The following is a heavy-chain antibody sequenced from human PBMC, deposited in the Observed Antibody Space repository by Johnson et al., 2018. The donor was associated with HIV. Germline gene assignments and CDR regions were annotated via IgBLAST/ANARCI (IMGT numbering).Heavy chain of an antibody. D-gene: IGHD4-17*01. J-gene: IGHJ3*02. Sequence: QMLLVESGGGVVQPGRSLRLSCAASGFTFSDYYMSWIRQAPGKGLEWVAFIRYDGSNKYYADSVKGRFTISRDNSKNTLYLQMNSLRAEDTAVYYCAKGADYADYEGAFDIWGQGTMVTVSS. CDR1: GFTFSDYY. V-gene: IGHV3-30*02. CDR3: AKGADYADYEGAFDI. CDR2: IRYDGSNK.